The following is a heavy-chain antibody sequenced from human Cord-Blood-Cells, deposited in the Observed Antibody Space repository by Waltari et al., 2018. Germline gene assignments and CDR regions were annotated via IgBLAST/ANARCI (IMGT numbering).Heavy chain of an antibody. V-gene: IGHV1-69*01. CDR2: IIPSFGTA. D-gene: IGHD3-10*01. CDR3: ASNPIPAVGSGSGSIPFDY. CDR1: GGTFSRFA. J-gene: IGHJ4*02. Sequence: QVQLVQSGAEVKKPGSSVKVSCKASGGTFSRFALNWVRQAPGHGLEWMGGIIPSFGTANYAQKFQGRVTITADESTSTAYMELSSLRSEDTAVYYCASNPIPAVGSGSGSIPFDYWGQGTLVTVSS.